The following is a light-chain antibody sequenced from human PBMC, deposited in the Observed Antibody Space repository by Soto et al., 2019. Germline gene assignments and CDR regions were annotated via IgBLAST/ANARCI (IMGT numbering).Light chain of an antibody. V-gene: IGKV1-5*02. J-gene: IGKJ1*01. CDR2: GAS. CDR1: QSVSDW. CDR3: QQYNSYPLP. Sequence: DIQMTQSPSTLSASVGDRVTIVCRASQSVSDWLAWYQHRPGKAPKVLIYGASSLESGVPSRFSGSGSGTEFTLTISSLQPADFATYYCQQYNSYPLPFGQGTKVAIK.